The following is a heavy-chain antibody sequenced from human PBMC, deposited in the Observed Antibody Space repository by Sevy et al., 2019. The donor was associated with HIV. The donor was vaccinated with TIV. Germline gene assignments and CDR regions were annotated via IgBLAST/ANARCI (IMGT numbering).Heavy chain of an antibody. CDR3: ARGDSSSWYNYYYYMDV. CDR2: INSDGSST. V-gene: IGHV3-74*01. CDR1: GFTFSSYW. D-gene: IGHD6-13*01. Sequence: GGYLRLSCAASGFTFSSYWMHWVRQAPGKGLVWVSRINSDGSSTSYADSVKGRFTISRDNAKNTLYLQMNSLRAEDTAVYYCARGDSSSWYNYYYYMDVWGKGTTVTVSS. J-gene: IGHJ6*03.